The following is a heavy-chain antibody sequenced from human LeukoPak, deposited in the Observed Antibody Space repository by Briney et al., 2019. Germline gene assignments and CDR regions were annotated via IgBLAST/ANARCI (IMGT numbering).Heavy chain of an antibody. CDR2: ISGSGGST. CDR3: AIDIVVVPAASSGYYYMDV. D-gene: IGHD2-2*01. Sequence: GGTLRLFCAASGFTFSSYAMSWVREAPGKGLECVSAISGSGGSTYYADSEKSRFTISRDNSKNTLYLQMNSLRAEDTAVYYCAIDIVVVPAASSGYYYMDVWGKGTTVTVSS. V-gene: IGHV3-23*01. CDR1: GFTFSSYA. J-gene: IGHJ6*03.